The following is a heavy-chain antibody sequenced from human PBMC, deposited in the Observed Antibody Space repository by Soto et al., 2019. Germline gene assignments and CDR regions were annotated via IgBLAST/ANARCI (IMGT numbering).Heavy chain of an antibody. CDR2: IDHSGST. CDR1: GGSFSAYY. CDR3: VRGLRYSGMDV. J-gene: IGHJ6*02. V-gene: IGHV4-34*01. Sequence: SETLSLTCAVSGGSFSAYYWTWIRQPPGRGLEWIGEIDHSGSTNYNPSLEGRVTTSIDTAKNRFSLNVTSVTAADTAVYYCVRGLRYSGMDVWGQGTTVTVSS. D-gene: IGHD2-15*01.